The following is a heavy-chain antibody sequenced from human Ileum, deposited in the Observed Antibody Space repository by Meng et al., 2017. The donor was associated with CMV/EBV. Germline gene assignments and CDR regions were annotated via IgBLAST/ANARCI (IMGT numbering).Heavy chain of an antibody. Sequence: GASLKISCAASGFTFSSYEMNWVRQAPGKGLEWVSYISSSGSTIYYADSVKGRFTISRGNAKNSLYLQMNSLRAEDTAIYYCARESRSISVMDFWGQGTTVTVSS. D-gene: IGHD1-14*01. CDR3: ARESRSISVMDF. CDR2: ISSSGSTI. V-gene: IGHV3-48*03. J-gene: IGHJ6*02. CDR1: GFTFSSYE.